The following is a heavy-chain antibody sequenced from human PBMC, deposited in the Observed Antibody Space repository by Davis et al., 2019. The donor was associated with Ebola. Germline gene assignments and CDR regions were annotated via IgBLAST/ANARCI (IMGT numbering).Heavy chain of an antibody. CDR3: ARDYCSGGSGYSDY. Sequence: ASVKVSCKASGYTFTSYGISWVRQPPGQGLEWMGWISAYNGNTNYAQKLQGRVTMTTDTSTSTAYMELRSLRSDDTAVYYCARDYCSGGSGYSDYWGQGTLVTVSS. CDR2: ISAYNGNT. D-gene: IGHD2-15*01. V-gene: IGHV1-18*01. CDR1: GYTFTSYG. J-gene: IGHJ4*02.